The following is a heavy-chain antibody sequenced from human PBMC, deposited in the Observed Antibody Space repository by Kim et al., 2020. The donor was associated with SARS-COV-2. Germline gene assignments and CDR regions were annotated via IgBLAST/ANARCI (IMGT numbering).Heavy chain of an antibody. CDR2: ISSSSNTV. D-gene: IGHD3-10*01. CDR3: ARCPLSMTLVRGMITTTILYYYDMDA. CDR1: GFNFNSYS. V-gene: IGHV3-48*02. J-gene: IGHJ6*04. Sequence: GGSLRLSCTVSGFNFNSYSMNWVRQAPGKGLEWVSYISSSSNTVYYAGSVRGRFTISRDNAKNSLFLQMNSLRDEDTAFYYCARCPLSMTLVRGMITTTILYYYDMDAGGEGTTVTVST.